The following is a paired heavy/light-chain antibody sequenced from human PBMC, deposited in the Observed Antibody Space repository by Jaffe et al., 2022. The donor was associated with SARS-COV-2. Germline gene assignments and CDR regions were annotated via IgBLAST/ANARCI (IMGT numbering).Heavy chain of an antibody. CDR2: IWPSDSDT. J-gene: IGHJ4*02. V-gene: IGHV5-51*01. CDR1: GYSFTNYW. CDR3: TRRGDYFDY. D-gene: IGHD3-16*01. Sequence: EVQLVQSGAEVKKAGESLKISCKGSGYSFTNYWIGWVRQMPGKGLEWMGIIWPSDSDTRYSPSFQGQVTISADKSINTAYLQWSGLKASDTAMYYCTRRGDYFDYWGQGTLVTVSS.
Light chain of an antibody. Sequence: EIVMTQSPATLSVSPGERATLSCRASQSVSSNLAWYQQKLGQAPRLLIYGASIRATGVPTRFSGSGSVTEFTLTVSSLQSEDFAVYYCQQYNERPFTFGQGTKLEI. CDR1: QSVSSN. CDR3: QQYNERPFT. CDR2: GAS. V-gene: IGKV3-15*01. J-gene: IGKJ2*01.